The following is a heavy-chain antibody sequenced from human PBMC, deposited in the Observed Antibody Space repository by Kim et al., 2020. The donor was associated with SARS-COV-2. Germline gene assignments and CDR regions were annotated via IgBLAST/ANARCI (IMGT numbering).Heavy chain of an antibody. Sequence: NGNKKYSQKFQGRVTITRDTPASTAYMGLSSLRSEDTAVYYCARKREGMDVWGKGTTVTVSS. V-gene: IGHV1-3*01. CDR3: ARKREGMDV. J-gene: IGHJ6*03. CDR2: NGNK.